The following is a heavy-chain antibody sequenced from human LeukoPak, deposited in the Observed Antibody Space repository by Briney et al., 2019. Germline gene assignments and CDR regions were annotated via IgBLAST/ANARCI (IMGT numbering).Heavy chain of an antibody. CDR2: IYTSGST. V-gene: IGHV4-61*02. CDR3: ARDKEYSSPH. Sequence: PSETXSLXCTGSGGSISSGSYDWGWIRQPAGKGLEWIGRIYTSGSTNYNPSLKSRVTISVDTSKNQFSLKLSSVTAADTAVYYCARDKEYSSPHWGQGTLVTVSS. D-gene: IGHD6-6*01. CDR1: GGSISSGSYD. J-gene: IGHJ4*02.